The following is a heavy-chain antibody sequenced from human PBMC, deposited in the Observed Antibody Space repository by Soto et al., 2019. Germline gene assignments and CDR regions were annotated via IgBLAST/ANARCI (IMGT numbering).Heavy chain of an antibody. Sequence: SVKVSCKASGGTFSSYAISWVRQAPGQGLEWMGGIIPIFGTANYAQKFQGRVTITADESTSTAYMELSSLRSEDTAVYYCARVEMEPDYYYYYGMXVWGQGTTVTVSS. V-gene: IGHV1-69*13. CDR2: IIPIFGTA. J-gene: IGHJ6*02. CDR3: ARVEMEPDYYYYYGMXV. D-gene: IGHD1-1*01. CDR1: GGTFSSYA.